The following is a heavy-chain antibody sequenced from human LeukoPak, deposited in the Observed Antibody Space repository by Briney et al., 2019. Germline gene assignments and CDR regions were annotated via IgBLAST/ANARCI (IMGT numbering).Heavy chain of an antibody. Sequence: GGSLRLSCAASGFTFSRNWMHWVRQAPGKGLVGVSRINSDGSITDYADSVKGRFTISRDNAKNTLYLQMSSLRAEDTAVYYCAKIDAYWGQGTLVTVSS. CDR1: GFTFSRNW. V-gene: IGHV3-74*01. CDR3: AKIDAY. CDR2: INSDGSIT. J-gene: IGHJ4*02.